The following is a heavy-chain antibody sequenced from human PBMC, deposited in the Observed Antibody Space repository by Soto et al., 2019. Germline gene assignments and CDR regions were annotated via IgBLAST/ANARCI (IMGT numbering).Heavy chain of an antibody. J-gene: IGHJ4*02. CDR1: GFTFTSYG. Sequence: QVHLVESGGGVVQPGRSLRLSCAASGFTFTSYGLHWVRQAPGKGLEWVALISHDGSDKFYADSVKGRFTISRDNSQNTLYLQMNSLRPEDTAVYYCVKRLRRFFDNWGQGTLVTVSP. CDR2: ISHDGSDK. D-gene: IGHD3-10*01. CDR3: VKRLRRFFDN. V-gene: IGHV3-30*18.